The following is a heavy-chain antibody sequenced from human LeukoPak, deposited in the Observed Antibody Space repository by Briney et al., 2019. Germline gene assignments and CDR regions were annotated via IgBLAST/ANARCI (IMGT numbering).Heavy chain of an antibody. CDR1: GYSISSGYY. CDR2: IYHSGST. CDR3: ARVTSRLGWFDP. J-gene: IGHJ5*02. Sequence: SETLSLTYTVSGYSISSGYYWGWIRQPPGKGLEWIGSIYHSGSTYYNPSLKSRVTISVDTSKNQFSLKLRSVTAADTAVYYCARVTSRLGWFDPWGQGTLVTVSS. V-gene: IGHV4-38-2*02. D-gene: IGHD1-14*01.